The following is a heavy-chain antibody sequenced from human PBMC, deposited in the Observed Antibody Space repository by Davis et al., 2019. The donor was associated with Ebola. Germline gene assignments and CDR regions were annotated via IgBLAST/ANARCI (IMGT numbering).Heavy chain of an antibody. CDR3: ARNLEPLPWDV. Sequence: GESLKISCKGSRYSFTSYWIGWVRQMPGKGLEWMGRIDPSDSYTNYSPSFQGHVTISADKSISTAYLQWSSLKASDTAMYYCARNLEPLPWDVWGQGTTVTVSS. CDR1: RYSFTSYW. J-gene: IGHJ6*02. V-gene: IGHV5-10-1*01. CDR2: IDPSDSYT. D-gene: IGHD1-1*01.